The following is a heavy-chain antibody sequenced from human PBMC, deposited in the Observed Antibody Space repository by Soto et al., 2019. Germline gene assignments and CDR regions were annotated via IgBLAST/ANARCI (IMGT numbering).Heavy chain of an antibody. CDR2: MNPDSGNT. CDR1: GYTFTNYD. Sequence: QVQLVQSGAEAKKPGASVKVSCKASGYTFTNYDIHWVRQATGQGLEWMGWMNPDSGNTGQSKQFQGRVTMTRDTSINTAYMEMSSLRLEDTAVYYCARGRFRRTWFDPWGQGTLVTVSS. CDR3: ARGRFRRTWFDP. J-gene: IGHJ5*02. D-gene: IGHD3-16*01. V-gene: IGHV1-8*01.